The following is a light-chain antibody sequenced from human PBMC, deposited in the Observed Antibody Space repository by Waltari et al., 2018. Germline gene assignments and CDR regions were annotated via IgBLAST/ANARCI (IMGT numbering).Light chain of an antibody. CDR2: RNN. CDR3: AAWDDSLSGVV. Sequence: QPVVTQPPSASGTPGQRVTIPCSGRGTTVGSKSASLYQQYPGTAPKVLIYRNNQRPSGVPDRFSGSKSGTSASLAISGLRSEDEADYYCAAWDDSLSGVVFGGGTKLTVL. CDR1: GTTVGSKS. J-gene: IGLJ2*01. V-gene: IGLV1-47*01.